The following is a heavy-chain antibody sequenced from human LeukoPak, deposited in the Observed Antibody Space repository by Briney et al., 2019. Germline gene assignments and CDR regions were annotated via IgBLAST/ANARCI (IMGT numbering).Heavy chain of an antibody. CDR3: TKELGASGSSHMCYFDY. J-gene: IGHJ4*02. D-gene: IGHD3-10*01. Sequence: GGSLRLSCAASGFTFSSYAMHWVRQAPGKGLEWVAVISYDGSNKYYADSVKGRFTISRDNPNNILYLQMNSLRPEDTAVYYCTKELGASGSSHMCYFDYWGQGILVTVS. CDR2: ISYDGSNK. V-gene: IGHV3-30-3*02. CDR1: GFTFSSYA.